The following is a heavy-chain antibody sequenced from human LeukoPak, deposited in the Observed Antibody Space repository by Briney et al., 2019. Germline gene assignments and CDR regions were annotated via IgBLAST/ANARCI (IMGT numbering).Heavy chain of an antibody. CDR1: GFTFTSYA. CDR2: ISGSGDNT. CDR3: ARFANGDFGWLDF. V-gene: IGHV3-23*01. Sequence: GGSLRLSCAASGFTFTSYAVSWVRQAPGKGLEWVSSISGSGDNTYYADSVKGRFTISRDSSKKTLYLQMNSLRAEDTAIYYCARFANGDFGWLDFWGQGTLVTVSS. D-gene: IGHD4-17*01. J-gene: IGHJ4*02.